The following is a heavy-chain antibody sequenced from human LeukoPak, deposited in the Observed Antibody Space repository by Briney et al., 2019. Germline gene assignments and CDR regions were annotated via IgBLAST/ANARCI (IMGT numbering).Heavy chain of an antibody. CDR2: MYYSGST. CDR1: GASFNNYS. CDR3: ARGPTVTTDY. V-gene: IGHV4-59*01. Sequence: SETLSLTCTVYGASFNNYSCHWIRQPPGKGLEWIGYMYYSGSTDYNPSLKSRVTMSLDTSKNQFSLNLSSVTAADTAVYYCARGPTVTTDYWGQGILVTVSS. J-gene: IGHJ4*02. D-gene: IGHD4-17*01.